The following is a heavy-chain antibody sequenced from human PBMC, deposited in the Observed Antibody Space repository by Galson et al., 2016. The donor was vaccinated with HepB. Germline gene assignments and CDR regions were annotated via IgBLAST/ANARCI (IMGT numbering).Heavy chain of an antibody. Sequence: SLRLSCAASGFSFSSYGMHWVRQPPGKGLEWVALVSSDETNKFYADSVKGRFTIPRDNSKNMLNLQMHSLRTEDTALYYCASDHGGNPGSDYWGQGTLGTVSS. CDR2: VSSDETNK. CDR1: GFSFSSYG. D-gene: IGHD4-23*01. CDR3: ASDHGGNPGSDY. V-gene: IGHV3-30*03. J-gene: IGHJ4*02.